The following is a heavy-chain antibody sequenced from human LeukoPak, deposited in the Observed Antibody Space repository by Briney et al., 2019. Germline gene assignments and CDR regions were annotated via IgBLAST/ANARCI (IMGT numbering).Heavy chain of an antibody. CDR2: ISGSGGST. D-gene: IGHD6-13*01. Sequence: GGSLRLSCAASGFTFSSYSMNCVRQSPGKGLEWVSAISGSGGSTYYADSVKGRFTISRDNSKNTLYLQMNSLRAEDTAVYYCATEVGSGSSWIWGQGTLVTVSS. CDR1: GFTFSSYS. V-gene: IGHV3-23*01. CDR3: ATEVGSGSSWI. J-gene: IGHJ4*02.